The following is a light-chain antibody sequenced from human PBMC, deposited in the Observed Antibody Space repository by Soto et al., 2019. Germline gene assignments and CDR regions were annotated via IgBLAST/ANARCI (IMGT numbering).Light chain of an antibody. Sequence: EIVMTQSPATLSVSPGERATLSCRASQSVSSNLAWYQQKPGQAPRLLIYGASTRATGIPARFSGSGSGTECTLTISSLQSEDFAVYYCQHYNNWPPYTFGQGTKLEIQ. CDR2: GAS. J-gene: IGKJ2*01. CDR1: QSVSSN. CDR3: QHYNNWPPYT. V-gene: IGKV3-15*01.